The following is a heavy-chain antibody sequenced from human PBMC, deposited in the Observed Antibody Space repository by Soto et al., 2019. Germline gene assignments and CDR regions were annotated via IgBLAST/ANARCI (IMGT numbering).Heavy chain of an antibody. D-gene: IGHD2-2*02. CDR1: GFTFSGKT. CDR3: ATDIHAPWLLNS. Sequence: QVHLVESGGGVVQPGRSLRLSCAASGFTFSGKTMYWVRQAPGKGLEWVALIAPDGSQIYYADSVKGRFTISRDNSKSPLYLQMNRLRAEDTSLYLCATDIHAPWLLNSWGQGTLVTVSS. CDR2: IAPDGSQI. V-gene: IGHV3-30-3*01. J-gene: IGHJ4*02.